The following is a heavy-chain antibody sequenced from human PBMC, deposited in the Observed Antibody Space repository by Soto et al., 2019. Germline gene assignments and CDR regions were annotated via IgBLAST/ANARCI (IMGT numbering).Heavy chain of an antibody. CDR1: GFTFSSHA. CDR3: AKVIVPSLRLRQFSYGMDV. CDR2: ISGSGGST. Sequence: PGGSLRLSCAASGFTFSSHAMSWVRQAPGKGLEWVSAISGSGGSTYYADSVKGRFTISRDNSKNTLYLQMNSLRAEDTAVYYCAKVIVPSLRLRQFSYGMDVWGQGTTVTVSS. J-gene: IGHJ6*02. D-gene: IGHD1-26*01. V-gene: IGHV3-23*01.